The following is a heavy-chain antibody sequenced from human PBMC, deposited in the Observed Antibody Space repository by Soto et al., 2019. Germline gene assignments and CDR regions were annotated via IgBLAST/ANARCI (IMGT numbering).Heavy chain of an antibody. CDR1: GFTFSSYG. J-gene: IGHJ6*02. D-gene: IGHD6-6*01. CDR2: IWYDGSNK. V-gene: IGHV3-33*01. Sequence: GGSLRLSCAASGFTFSSYGMHWVRQAPGKGLEWVAVIWYDGSNKYYADSVRGRFTISRDNSKNTLYLQMNSLRAEDTAVYYCARDSSSSPRDYYGMDVWGQGTTVTVSS. CDR3: ARDSSSSPRDYYGMDV.